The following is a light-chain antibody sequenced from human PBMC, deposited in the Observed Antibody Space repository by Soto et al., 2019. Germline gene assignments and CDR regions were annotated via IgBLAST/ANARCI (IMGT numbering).Light chain of an antibody. J-gene: IGKJ1*01. CDR3: QQYNTWPPT. CDR2: GAS. Sequence: EMAMTQSPATLSVSPGERATLSCRASQSISDKLAWYQQKTGQAPRLLIYGASTRATGIPARFSGSGSGTEFTLTISSLQSEDFAVYCCQQYNTWPPTFGQGTLVEIK. CDR1: QSISDK. V-gene: IGKV3-15*01.